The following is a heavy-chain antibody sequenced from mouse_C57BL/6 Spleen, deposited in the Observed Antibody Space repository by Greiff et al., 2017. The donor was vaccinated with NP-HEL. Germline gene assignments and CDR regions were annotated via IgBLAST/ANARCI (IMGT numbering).Heavy chain of an antibody. D-gene: IGHD2-1*01. J-gene: IGHJ3*01. CDR3: ARQGDGNSFAY. V-gene: IGHV1-80*01. CDR2: IYPGDGDT. Sequence: QVVESGAELVKPGASVKISCKASGYAFSSYWMNWVKQRPGKGLEWIGQIYPGDGDTNYNGKFKGKATLTADKSSSTAYMQLSSLTSEDSAVYFCARQGDGNSFAYWGQGTLVTVSA. CDR1: GYAFSSYW.